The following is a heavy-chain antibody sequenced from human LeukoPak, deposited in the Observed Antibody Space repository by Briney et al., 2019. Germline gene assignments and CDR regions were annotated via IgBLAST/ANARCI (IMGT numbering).Heavy chain of an antibody. CDR3: ASECSSTSCYGPWFDY. CDR2: IIPIFGTA. CDR1: VGTFSSYA. V-gene: IGHV1-69*01. J-gene: IGHJ4*02. D-gene: IGHD2-2*01. Sequence: SVKVSCKASVGTFSSYAISWVPQAPGQGLEWMGGIIPIFGTANYAQKFQGRVTITAEESTSTAYMELSSLRSEDTAVYYCASECSSTSCYGPWFDYWGQGTLVTLSS.